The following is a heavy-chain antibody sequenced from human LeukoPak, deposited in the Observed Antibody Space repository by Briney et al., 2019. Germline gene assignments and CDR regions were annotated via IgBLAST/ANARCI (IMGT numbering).Heavy chain of an antibody. CDR2: ISGSGGST. CDR1: GFTFSSYG. Sequence: GGSLRLSCAASGFTFSSYGMSWVRQAPGKGLEWVSTISGSGGSTYYADSMKGRFTISRDNSKNTLYLQMNSLRAEDTALYYCARTLVTTGFDYWGQGTLVTVAS. D-gene: IGHD4-11*01. J-gene: IGHJ4*02. V-gene: IGHV3-23*01. CDR3: ARTLVTTGFDY.